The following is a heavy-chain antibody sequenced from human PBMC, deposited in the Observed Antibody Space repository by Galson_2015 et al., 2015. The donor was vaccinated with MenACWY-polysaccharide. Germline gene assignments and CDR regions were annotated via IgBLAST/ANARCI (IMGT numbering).Heavy chain of an antibody. Sequence: SVKVSCKASGYTFSGYHIHWVRQATGQGLEWMGWMNPNSGNTGYAQKFQGRVTMTRNTSITTAYMELSSLRSEDTAVYYCARGMESSSWYGDYYYYGMDVWGQGTTVTVSS. CDR1: GYTFSGYH. CDR2: MNPNSGNT. V-gene: IGHV1-8*02. CDR3: ARGMESSSWYGDYYYYGMDV. D-gene: IGHD6-13*01. J-gene: IGHJ6*02.